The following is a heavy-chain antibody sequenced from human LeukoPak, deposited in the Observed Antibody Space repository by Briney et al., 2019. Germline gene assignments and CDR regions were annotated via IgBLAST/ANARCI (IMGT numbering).Heavy chain of an antibody. CDR1: GYTFTGYY. CDR2: INPNSGGT. V-gene: IGHV1-2*02. J-gene: IGHJ4*02. CDR3: AISGGYSGYDLDY. Sequence: GASVKVSCKASGYTFTGYYMHWVRQAPGQGLEWMGWINPNSGGTNYAQKFQGRVTMTRDTSISTAYMELSRLRSDDTAVYYCAISGGYSGYDLDYWGQGTLVTVSS. D-gene: IGHD5-12*01.